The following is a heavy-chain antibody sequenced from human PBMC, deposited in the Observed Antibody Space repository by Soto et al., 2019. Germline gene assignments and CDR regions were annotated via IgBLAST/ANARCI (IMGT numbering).Heavy chain of an antibody. CDR3: ASGGSSLNFDS. CDR1: GFTFSSYW. J-gene: IGHJ4*02. Sequence: GGSLRLSCAASGFTFSSYWMHWVRQAPGKGLEWVSVIYSGGSTYYADSVKGRFTISRDNAKNTLYLQMNSLRAEDTAVYYCASGGSSLNFDSWGQGTLVTVSS. D-gene: IGHD6-6*01. CDR2: IYSGGST. V-gene: IGHV3-74*01.